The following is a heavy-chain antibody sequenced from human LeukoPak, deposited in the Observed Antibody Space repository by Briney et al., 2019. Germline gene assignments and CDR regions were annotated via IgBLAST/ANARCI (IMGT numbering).Heavy chain of an antibody. CDR3: ARDSPAHDFDE. J-gene: IGHJ4*02. D-gene: IGHD2-2*01. Sequence: GGSLRLSCAASGFTFSSYWMHWLRQAPGKGLVWVSRINSDGSSTSYADSVKGRFTISRDNAKNTLYLQMNSLRAEDTAVYYCARDSPAHDFDEWGQGTLVTVSS. CDR2: INSDGSST. V-gene: IGHV3-74*01. CDR1: GFTFSSYW.